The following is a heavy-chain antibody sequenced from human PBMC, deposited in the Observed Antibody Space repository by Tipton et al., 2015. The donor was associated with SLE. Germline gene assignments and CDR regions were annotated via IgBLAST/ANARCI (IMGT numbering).Heavy chain of an antibody. Sequence: LRLSCAVSGYSISSGYYWGWIRQPPGKGLEWIGSIYHSGSTNYNPSLKSRVTISVDTSKNQFSLKLSSVTAADTAVYYCARGLRYYDFWSGYLDYWGQGTLVTVSS. CDR2: IYHSGST. CDR3: ARGLRYYDFWSGYLDY. J-gene: IGHJ4*02. V-gene: IGHV4-38-2*01. D-gene: IGHD3-3*01. CDR1: GYSISSGYY.